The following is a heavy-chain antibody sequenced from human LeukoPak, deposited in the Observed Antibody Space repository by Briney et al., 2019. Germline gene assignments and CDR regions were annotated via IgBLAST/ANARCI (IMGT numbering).Heavy chain of an antibody. Sequence: GGSLRLSCAASGFTFGSYWMSWVRQVPGKGLEWVAIIKSDGGEKYYVDSVKGRFTISRDNAKDSLYLQMNSPRADDTAVYYCARHPARGTTDYWGQGTLVTVSS. V-gene: IGHV3-7*01. D-gene: IGHD1-14*01. CDR3: ARHPARGTTDY. J-gene: IGHJ4*02. CDR1: GFTFGSYW. CDR2: IKSDGGEK.